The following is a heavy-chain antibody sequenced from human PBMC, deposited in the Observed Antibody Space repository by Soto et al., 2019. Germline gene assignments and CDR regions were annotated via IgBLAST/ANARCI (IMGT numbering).Heavy chain of an antibody. V-gene: IGHV3-66*01. J-gene: IGHJ4*02. CDR3: AGYRSTWLFDY. CDR1: GFTVSSNY. Sequence: GGSLRLSCAASGFTVSSNYMSWVRQAPGKGLEWVSVIYSGGSTYYADSVKGRFTISRDNSKNTLYLQMNSLRAEDTAVYYCAGYRSTWLFDYWGQGTLVTVSS. CDR2: IYSGGST. D-gene: IGHD6-13*01.